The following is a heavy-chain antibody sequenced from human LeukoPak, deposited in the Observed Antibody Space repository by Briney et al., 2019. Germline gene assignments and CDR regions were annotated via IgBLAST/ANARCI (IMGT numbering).Heavy chain of an antibody. CDR1: GGSISSYY. V-gene: IGHV4-4*09. J-gene: IGHJ4*02. D-gene: IGHD2-2*01. Sequence: SETLSLTCTVSGGSISSYYWSWIRQPPGKGLEWIWYIYTSGSTNYNPSLKSRVTISVDTSKNQFSLKLSSVTAADTAVYYCARQPRGCSSTSCYHFDYWGQGTLVTVSS. CDR2: IYTSGST. CDR3: ARQPRGCSSTSCYHFDY.